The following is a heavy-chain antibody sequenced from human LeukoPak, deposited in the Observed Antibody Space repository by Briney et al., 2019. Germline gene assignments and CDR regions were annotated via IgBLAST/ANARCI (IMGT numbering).Heavy chain of an antibody. J-gene: IGHJ6*02. CDR2: ISGSGGST. V-gene: IGHV3-23*01. CDR1: GFTFSSYA. CDR3: AKPARPYQLPPSMDV. D-gene: IGHD2-2*01. Sequence: PGGSLGLSCAASGFTFSSYAMSWVRQAPGKGLEWVSAISGSGGSTYYADSVKGRFTISRDNSKNTLYLQMNSLRAEDTAVYYCAKPARPYQLPPSMDVWGQGTTVTVSS.